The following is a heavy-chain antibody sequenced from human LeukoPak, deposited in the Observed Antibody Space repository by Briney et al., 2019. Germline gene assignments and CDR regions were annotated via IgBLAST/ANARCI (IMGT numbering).Heavy chain of an antibody. CDR3: AREGYCTGGTCFDN. V-gene: IGHV1-2*02. D-gene: IGHD2-8*02. CDR2: INPNSGGT. J-gene: IGHJ4*02. CDR1: GYTFTGYY. Sequence: ASGKVSCKASGYTFTGYYLHWVRQAPGQGLEWMGWINPNSGGTDYAQKFQGRVTTTRNTSISTVYMELSRLRSDDTAVYYCAREGYCTGGTCFDNWGQGTLVAVSS.